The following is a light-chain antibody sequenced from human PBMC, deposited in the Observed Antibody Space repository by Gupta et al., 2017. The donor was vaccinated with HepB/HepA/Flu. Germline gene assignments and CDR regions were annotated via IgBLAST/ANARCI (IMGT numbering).Light chain of an antibody. CDR1: SSNVGSNT. CDR2: INN. CDR3: AAWDDSLNGQV. V-gene: IGLV1-44*01. J-gene: IGLJ3*02. Sequence: QSVLTQPPSASGTPGPRVTIFCSGSSSNVGSNTVNWYQQLPGTAPKLLIYINNQRPSGVPDRFSGSKSGTSASLAISGLQSEDEADYYCAAWDDSLNGQVFGGGTKLTVL.